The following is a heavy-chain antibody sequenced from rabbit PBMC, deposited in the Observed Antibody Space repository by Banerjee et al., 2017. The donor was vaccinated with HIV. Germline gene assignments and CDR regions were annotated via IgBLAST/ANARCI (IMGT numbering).Heavy chain of an antibody. CDR1: GFDLSSYYY. CDR3: ARDLAGVTGWNFNL. V-gene: IGHV1S45*01. Sequence: QEQLEESGGGLVKPEGSLTLTCKASGFDLSSYYYMCWVRQAPGKGLEWIACIYGGSSGSSYYATWAKGRFTISKTSSTTVTLQMTSLTAADTATYFCARDLAGVTGWNFNLWGP. CDR2: IYGGSSGSS. J-gene: IGHJ4*01. D-gene: IGHD4-1*01.